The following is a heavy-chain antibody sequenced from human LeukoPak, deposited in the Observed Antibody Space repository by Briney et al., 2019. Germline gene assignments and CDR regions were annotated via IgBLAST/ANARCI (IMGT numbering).Heavy chain of an antibody. CDR2: ISGSGGST. V-gene: IGHV3-23*01. CDR3: AKRHCSGGSCYADSYGMDV. Sequence: GGSLRLSCAASGFTFDNYAMNWVRQAPGKGLEWVSAISGSGGSTYYADSVKGRITISRDNSKNTLFLQMNSLRAEDTAVYYCAKRHCSGGSCYADSYGMDVWGQGTTVTVSS. D-gene: IGHD2-15*01. J-gene: IGHJ6*02. CDR1: GFTFDNYA.